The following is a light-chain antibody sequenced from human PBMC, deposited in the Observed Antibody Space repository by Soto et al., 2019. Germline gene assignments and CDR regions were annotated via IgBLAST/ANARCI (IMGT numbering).Light chain of an antibody. CDR1: SSDVGGYNY. CDR3: SSYTSSTTYV. CDR2: EVN. Sequence: QSALTQPASVSGSPGQSITISCTGTSSDVGGYNYVSWYQQYPGKAPKLIVYEVNNRPSGVSGRFSGSKSGNTASLTISGLLADDEAHYHCSSYTSSTTYVFGTGTKVTVL. V-gene: IGLV2-14*01. J-gene: IGLJ1*01.